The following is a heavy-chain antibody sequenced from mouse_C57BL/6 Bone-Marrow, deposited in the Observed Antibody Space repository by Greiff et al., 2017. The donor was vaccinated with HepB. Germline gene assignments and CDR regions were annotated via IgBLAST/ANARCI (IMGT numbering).Heavy chain of an antibody. CDR3: ARTGNDFYWYFDV. CDR1: GYTFTTYS. Sequence: QVHVQQSGAELVKPGASVKMSCKASGYTFTTYSIQWMKQNHGKSLEWIGNFDPYNDDTKYNEKFKGKATLTVEKSSSTVYLQLSRLTSDDSAVYYCARTGNDFYWYFDVWGTGTTVTVSS. CDR2: FDPYNDDT. J-gene: IGHJ1*03. D-gene: IGHD2-2*01. V-gene: IGHV1-47*01.